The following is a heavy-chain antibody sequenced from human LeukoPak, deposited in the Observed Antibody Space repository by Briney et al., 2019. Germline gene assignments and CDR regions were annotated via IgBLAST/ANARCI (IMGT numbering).Heavy chain of an antibody. D-gene: IGHD3-9*01. CDR2: IYYSGST. V-gene: IGHV4-30-4*01. J-gene: IGHJ4*02. CDR3: ARGPHVLRYFDWLLRYYFDY. CDR1: GGSISSGDYY. Sequence: PSQTLSLTCTVSGGSISSGDYYWSWIRQPPGKGLEWFGYIYYSGSTYYNPSLKSRVTISVDTSKNQFSLKLSSVTAADTAVYYCARGPHVLRYFDWLLRYYFDYWGQGTLVTVSS.